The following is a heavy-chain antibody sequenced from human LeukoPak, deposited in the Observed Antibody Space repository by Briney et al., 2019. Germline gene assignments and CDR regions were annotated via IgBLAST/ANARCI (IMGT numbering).Heavy chain of an antibody. CDR1: GYTFSSFD. J-gene: IGHJ5*02. Sequence: ASVKVSCKASGYTFSSFDIHWVRQATGQGLEWMGWMNPNSGNAGYTQKFQGRLTITRNTSITTAYMELSSLRSEDTAVYYCARGRFRRANWFDPWGQGTLGTVSS. V-gene: IGHV1-8*03. D-gene: IGHD1-26*01. CDR3: ARGRFRRANWFDP. CDR2: MNPNSGNA.